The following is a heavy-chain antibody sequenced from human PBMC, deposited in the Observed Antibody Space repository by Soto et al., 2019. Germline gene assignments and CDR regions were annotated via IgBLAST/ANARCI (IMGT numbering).Heavy chain of an antibody. Sequence: PGGSLRLSCATSGFSLSDYSMSWIRQAPGKGLEWVSYISTSGSTIYYADSVKGRFTISRDNAKKSLYLQMNSLRAEDTAVYYCARDQDSAMIMASPDYFLDFWGQGTLVTVSS. V-gene: IGHV3-11*01. J-gene: IGHJ4*02. CDR2: ISTSGSTI. CDR3: ARDQDSAMIMASPDYFLDF. CDR1: GFSLSDYS. D-gene: IGHD5-18*01.